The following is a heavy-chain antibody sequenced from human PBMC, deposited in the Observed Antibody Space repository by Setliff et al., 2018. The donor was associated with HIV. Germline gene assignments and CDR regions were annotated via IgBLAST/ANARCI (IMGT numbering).Heavy chain of an antibody. CDR2: IYTSGST. Sequence: PSETLSLTCTVSGGSISSGSYYWSWIRQPAGKGLEWIGRIYTSGSTYYNPSLKSRVTISVDTSNNQLFLKVSSVTAADTAVYYCARFRGVHSSSLLDSWGQGTLVTVS. D-gene: IGHD6-6*01. J-gene: IGHJ4*02. CDR1: GGSISSGSYY. CDR3: ARFRGVHSSSLLDS. V-gene: IGHV4-61*02.